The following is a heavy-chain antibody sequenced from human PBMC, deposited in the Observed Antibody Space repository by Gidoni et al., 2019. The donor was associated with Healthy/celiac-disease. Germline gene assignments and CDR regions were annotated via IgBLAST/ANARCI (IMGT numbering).Heavy chain of an antibody. V-gene: IGHV1-69*01. J-gene: IGHJ6*02. CDR1: GGTFSSYA. Sequence: QAQLVQSGAEVMTPGSSVKVSCTASGGTFSSYALSWVRQAPGQGLEWMVGIIPIFGTANYAQKFQGRVTITADESTSTAYMALSSLRAEDTAVYYCATPLRTGGYYYGMDVWGQGTTVTVSS. CDR3: ATPLRTGGYYYGMDV. CDR2: IIPIFGTA. D-gene: IGHD7-27*01.